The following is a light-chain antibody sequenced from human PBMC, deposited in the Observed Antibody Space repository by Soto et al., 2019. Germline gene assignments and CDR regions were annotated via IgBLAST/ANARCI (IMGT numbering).Light chain of an antibody. J-gene: IGLJ2*01. V-gene: IGLV2-8*01. CDR3: SSSGGSNTVV. Sequence: QSALTQPPSASGSPGQSVTISCTGSSSDVGGYNYVSWYQQHPGKAPKLMIYEVSKRPSGVPDRLSGSKSGNTASLPVSGLQAEDEADYYCSSSGGSNTVVFGGGTKLTVL. CDR2: EVS. CDR1: SSDVGGYNY.